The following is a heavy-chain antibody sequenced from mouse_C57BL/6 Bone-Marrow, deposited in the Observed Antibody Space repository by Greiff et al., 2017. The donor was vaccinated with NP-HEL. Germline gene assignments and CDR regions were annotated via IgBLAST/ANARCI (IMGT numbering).Heavy chain of an antibody. Sequence: EVMLVESGGGLVKPGGSLKLSCAASGFTFSSYAMSWVRQTPEKRLEWVATISDGGSYTYYPGNVKGRFTISRDNAKNNLYLQMSHLKSEDTAMYYCARDPLRPFDYWGQGTTLTVSS. CDR2: ISDGGSYT. CDR1: GFTFSSYA. J-gene: IGHJ2*01. V-gene: IGHV5-4*01. CDR3: ARDPLRPFDY.